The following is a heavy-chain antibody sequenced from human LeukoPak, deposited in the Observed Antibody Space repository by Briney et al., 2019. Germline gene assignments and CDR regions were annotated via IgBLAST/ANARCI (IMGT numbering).Heavy chain of an antibody. CDR2: IIPIFGTA. CDR3: ASSGGWYNWFDP. Sequence: SVKVSCKASGGTFSSYAIRWVRQAPGQGLEWMGGIIPIFGTANYAQKFQGRVTITADESTSTAYMQLSSLRSEDTAVYYCASSGGWYNWFDPWGQGTLVTVSS. D-gene: IGHD6-19*01. V-gene: IGHV1-69*13. CDR1: GGTFSSYA. J-gene: IGHJ5*02.